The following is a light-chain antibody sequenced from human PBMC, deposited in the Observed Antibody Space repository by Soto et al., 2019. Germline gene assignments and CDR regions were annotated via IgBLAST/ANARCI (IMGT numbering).Light chain of an antibody. CDR2: DVS. CDR1: SSDIGSYNF. CDR3: CSYATLSWV. J-gene: IGLJ3*02. V-gene: IGLV2-23*02. Sequence: QAVVTQPASVSGSPGQSITISCTGSSSDIGSYNFVSWYQQHPGKAPKLIIYDVSNRPSGVSNRFFGSKSGYTASLTISGLQAEDEADYYCCSYATLSWVFGGGTKLTVL.